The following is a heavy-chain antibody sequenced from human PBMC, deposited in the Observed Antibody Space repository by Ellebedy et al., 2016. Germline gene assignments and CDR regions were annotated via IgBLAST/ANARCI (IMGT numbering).Heavy chain of an antibody. V-gene: IGHV3-48*04. CDR1: GFTFSSYS. CDR3: ARVGCASADCYTPQY. CDR2: ISSSSSTI. D-gene: IGHD2-2*02. Sequence: GESLRLSCAASGFTFSSYSMNWVRQAPGKELEWVSYISSSSSTIYYADSVKGRFTISRDNAMNSLYLQMNSLRAEDTAVYYCARVGCASADCYTPQYWGQGTLVTVSS. J-gene: IGHJ4*02.